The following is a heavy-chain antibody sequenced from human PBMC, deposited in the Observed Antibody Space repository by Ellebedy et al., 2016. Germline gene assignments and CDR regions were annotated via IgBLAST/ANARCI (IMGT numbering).Heavy chain of an antibody. J-gene: IGHJ4*02. CDR2: INPNSGGT. CDR1: GYTFTGYY. CDR3: ARDLSRIAAAGTRIYDDY. Sequence: ASVKVSCXASGYTFTGYYMHWVRQAPGQGLEWMGWINPNSGGTIYAQKFQGRVTMTRDTSISTAYMELSRLRSDDTAVYYCARDLSRIAAAGTRIYDDYWGQGTLVTVSS. D-gene: IGHD6-13*01. V-gene: IGHV1-2*02.